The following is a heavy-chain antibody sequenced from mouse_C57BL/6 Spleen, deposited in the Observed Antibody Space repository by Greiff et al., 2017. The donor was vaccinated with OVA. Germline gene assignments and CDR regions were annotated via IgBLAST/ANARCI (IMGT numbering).Heavy chain of an antibody. J-gene: IGHJ3*01. D-gene: IGHD1-1*01. CDR3: ARSAVVAPFAY. CDR1: GYTFTSYG. Sequence: VHLVESGAELARPGASVKLSCKASGYTFTSYGISWVKQRTGQGLEWIGEIYPRSGNTYYNEKFKGKATLTADKSSSTAYMELRSLTSEDSAVYFCARSAVVAPFAYWGQGTLVTVSA. V-gene: IGHV1-81*01. CDR2: IYPRSGNT.